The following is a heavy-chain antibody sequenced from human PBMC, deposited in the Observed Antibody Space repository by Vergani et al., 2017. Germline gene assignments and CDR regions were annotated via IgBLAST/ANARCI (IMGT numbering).Heavy chain of an antibody. CDR2: ISSSSSYI. CDR1: GFTFSSYS. Sequence: EVQLVESGGGLVKPGGSLRLSCAASGFTFSSYSMNWVRQAPGKGLEWVSSISSSSSYIYYADSVKGRFTISRDNAKNSLYLQMNSLRAEDTAVYYCAREPTPQYGSGGSCYSGWFDPWGQGTLVTVSS. D-gene: IGHD2-15*01. V-gene: IGHV3-21*01. CDR3: AREPTPQYGSGGSCYSGWFDP. J-gene: IGHJ5*02.